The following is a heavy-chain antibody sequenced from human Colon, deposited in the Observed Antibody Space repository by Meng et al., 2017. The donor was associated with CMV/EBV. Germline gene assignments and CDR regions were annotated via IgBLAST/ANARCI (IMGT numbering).Heavy chain of an antibody. J-gene: IGHJ4*02. CDR3: ARNSNLSGLAY. V-gene: IGHV4-4*07. D-gene: IGHD3-10*01. Sequence: QVPLADSGPGLVKPSETLSLTCTVSGASITSYYWSWIWQPAGKGLEWIGRVYISGNTNYNPSLKSRVTMSIDTSKNQLSLNIRSVTAADTAVYYCARNSNLSGLAYWGQGTLVTVSS. CDR2: VYISGNT. CDR1: GASITSYY.